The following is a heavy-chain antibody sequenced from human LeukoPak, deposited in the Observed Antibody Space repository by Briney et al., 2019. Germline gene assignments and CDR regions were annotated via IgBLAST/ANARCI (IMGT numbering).Heavy chain of an antibody. CDR3: AKDQCGGDCYSAY. D-gene: IGHD2-21*02. Sequence: GGSLRLSCAASGFTFSSYGMHWVRQAPGKGLEWVAVISYDGSNKYYADSVKGRFTISRDNSKNTLCLQMNSLRAEDTAVYYCAKDQCGGDCYSAYWGQGSLVTVSS. CDR1: GFTFSSYG. CDR2: ISYDGSNK. V-gene: IGHV3-30*18. J-gene: IGHJ4*02.